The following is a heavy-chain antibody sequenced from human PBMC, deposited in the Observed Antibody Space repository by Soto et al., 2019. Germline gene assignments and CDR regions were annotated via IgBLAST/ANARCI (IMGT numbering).Heavy chain of an antibody. V-gene: IGHV4-59*01. J-gene: IGHJ3*02. CDR3: ARDFNSGSLDI. Sequence: PWETLSLTCTVSVGSISSYYWSCIRQPPGKGLEWIGYIYYSGSTNYNPSLKSRVTISVDTSKNQFSLKLSSVTAADTAVYYCARDFNSGSLDIWGQGTIVSVS. D-gene: IGHD1-26*01. CDR1: VGSISSYY. CDR2: IYYSGST.